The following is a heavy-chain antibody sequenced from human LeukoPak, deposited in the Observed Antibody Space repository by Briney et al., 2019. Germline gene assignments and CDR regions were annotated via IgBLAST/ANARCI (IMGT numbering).Heavy chain of an antibody. CDR2: ISGSGGST. D-gene: IGHD3-22*01. J-gene: IGHJ4*02. CDR3: AKYRFAATYYYDSSGYRDYFDY. CDR1: GFTFSSYG. V-gene: IGHV3-23*01. Sequence: GGSLRLSCAASGFTFSSYGMSWVRQAPGKGLEWVSAISGSGGSTYYADSVKGRFTISRDNSKNTLYLQMNSLRAEDTAVYYCAKYRFAATYYYDSSGYRDYFDYWGQGTLATVSS.